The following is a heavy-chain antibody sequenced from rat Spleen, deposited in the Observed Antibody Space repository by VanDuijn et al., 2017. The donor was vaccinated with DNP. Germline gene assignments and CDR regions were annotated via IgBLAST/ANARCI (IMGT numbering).Heavy chain of an antibody. CDR2: ISDDGLTT. D-gene: IGHD5-1*01. CDR3: ALSTGRGFDY. Sequence: EVQLVESDGGLVQPGRSQKLSCAASGFTFSDYYMAWVRQAPTKGLEWVATISDDGLTTYYRDSVKGRFTISRENAKSTLYLQVDSLRSEDTATYYCALSTGRGFDYWGQGVMVTGSS. J-gene: IGHJ2*01. V-gene: IGHV5-29*01. CDR1: GFTFSDYY.